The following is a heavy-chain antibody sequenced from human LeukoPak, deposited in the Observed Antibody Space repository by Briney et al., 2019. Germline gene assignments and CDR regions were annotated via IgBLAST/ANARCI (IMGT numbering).Heavy chain of an antibody. Sequence: GASVKVSCKASGYPFSSYDLNWVRQATGQGLEWMGWMNPNRGNTGYAQKFQGRVTMTRNTSISTAYMELSSLRSEDTAVYYCARVIAVAGNLGWNYYYGMDVWGQGTTVTVSS. CDR3: ARVIAVAGNLGWNYYYGMDV. CDR1: GYPFSSYD. CDR2: MNPNRGNT. V-gene: IGHV1-8*01. D-gene: IGHD6-19*01. J-gene: IGHJ6*02.